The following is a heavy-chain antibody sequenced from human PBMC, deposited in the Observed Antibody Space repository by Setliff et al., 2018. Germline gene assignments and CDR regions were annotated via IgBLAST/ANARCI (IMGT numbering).Heavy chain of an antibody. D-gene: IGHD3-10*01. CDR1: GFIFSEYY. J-gene: IGHJ4*02. Sequence: GSLRLSCAASGFIFSEYYMNWIRQAPGKGLEWVSYISTSGNTVDYLDSVKGRFTISRDNSKSTLYLQMNSLRAEDTAIYYCAKDKDVRVDYFDYWGPGTLVTVSS. CDR2: ISTSGNTV. CDR3: AKDKDVRVDYFDY. V-gene: IGHV3-11*01.